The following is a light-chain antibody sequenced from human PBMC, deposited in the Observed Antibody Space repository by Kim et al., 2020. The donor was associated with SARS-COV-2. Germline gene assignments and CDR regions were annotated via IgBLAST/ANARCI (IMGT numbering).Light chain of an antibody. Sequence: EIVLTQSPGTLSLSPGERATLSCRASQSVSRSYLAWYQQKPGQAPRLLIYGASSRATGIPDRFSGSGSGPDFTLTISRLEPEDFAVYYCQQYSGSPTFGQGTKVDIK. CDR2: GAS. J-gene: IGKJ1*01. CDR3: QQYSGSPT. CDR1: QSVSRSY. V-gene: IGKV3-20*01.